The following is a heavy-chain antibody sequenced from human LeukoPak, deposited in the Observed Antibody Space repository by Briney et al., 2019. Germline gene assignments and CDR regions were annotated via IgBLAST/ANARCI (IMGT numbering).Heavy chain of an antibody. V-gene: IGHV4-38-2*02. D-gene: IGHD3-22*01. CDR3: AREGGPDYYYDSSGYYYEH. CDR2: IYHSGST. CDR1: GYSISSGYY. Sequence: PSETLSLTCTVSGYSISSGYYWGWIRQPPGKGLEWIGSIYHSGSTYYNPSLKSRVTISVDTSKNQFSLKLSSVTAADTAVYYCAREGGPDYYYDSSGYYYEHWGQGTLVTVSS. J-gene: IGHJ1*01.